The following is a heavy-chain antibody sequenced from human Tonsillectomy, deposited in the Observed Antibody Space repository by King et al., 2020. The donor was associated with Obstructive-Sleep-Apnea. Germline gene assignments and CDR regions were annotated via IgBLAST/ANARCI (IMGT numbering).Heavy chain of an antibody. CDR2: IKGDGGEN. V-gene: IGHV3-7*01. Sequence: DVQLVESGGGLVQPGRSLGLSCAASGFTFSHYWMTWVRQAPGKALEWVANIKGDGGENHYVDSVKGRFTFSRDNARNSLYLQMNSLRVDDTAIYYCARYGVDDNYGLDFWGQGTLVTVSS. CDR1: GFTFSHYW. D-gene: IGHD4-17*01. J-gene: IGHJ4*02. CDR3: ARYGVDDNYGLDF.